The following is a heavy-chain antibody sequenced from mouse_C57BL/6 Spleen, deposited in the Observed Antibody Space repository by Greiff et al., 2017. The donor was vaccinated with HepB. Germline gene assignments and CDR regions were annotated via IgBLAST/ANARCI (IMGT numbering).Heavy chain of an antibody. CDR3: ARGYGSSYAWFAY. J-gene: IGHJ3*01. V-gene: IGHV5-9*01. CDR1: GFTFSSYT. D-gene: IGHD1-1*01. Sequence: EVQRVESGGGLVKPGGSLKLSCAASGFTFSSYTMSWVRQTPEKRLEWVATISGGGGNTYYPDSVKGRFTISRDNAKNTLYLQMSSLRSEDTALYYCARGYGSSYAWFAYWGQGTLVTVSA. CDR2: ISGGGGNT.